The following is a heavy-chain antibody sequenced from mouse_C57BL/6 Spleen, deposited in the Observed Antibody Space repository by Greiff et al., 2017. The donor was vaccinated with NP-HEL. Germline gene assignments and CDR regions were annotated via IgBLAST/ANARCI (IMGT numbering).Heavy chain of an antibody. J-gene: IGHJ3*01. CDR3: ERPVCYDYEGFAY. V-gene: IGHV1-54*01. CDR1: GYAFTSYL. D-gene: IGHD2-4*01. Sequence: QVQLQQSGAELVRPGTSVKVSCKASGYAFTSYLIEWVKQRPGQGLEWIGVINPGSGGTNYNEKFKGKATLTADKSSSTAYMQLSSLTSEDSAVYFCERPVCYDYEGFAYWGQGTLVTVSA. CDR2: INPGSGGT.